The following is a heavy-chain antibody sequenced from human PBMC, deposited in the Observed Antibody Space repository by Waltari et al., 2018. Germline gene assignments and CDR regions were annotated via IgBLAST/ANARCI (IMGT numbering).Heavy chain of an antibody. J-gene: IGHJ4*02. CDR3: ARDLCDSNSPGDY. D-gene: IGHD3-10*01. V-gene: IGHV2-70*15. Sequence: QVTLRESGPALVKPTQTLTLTCTFSGFSLSTSGMCVSWIRQPPGKALEWLARIDWDDDEYYSKALKTRLTISKDTAKNQVVLTMTNMDPVDTATYYCARDLCDSNSPGDYWGQGTLVTVSS. CDR2: IDWDDDE. CDR1: GFSLSTSGMC.